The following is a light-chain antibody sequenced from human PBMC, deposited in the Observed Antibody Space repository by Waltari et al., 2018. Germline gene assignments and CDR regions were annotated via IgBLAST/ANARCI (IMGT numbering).Light chain of an antibody. J-gene: IGKJ1*01. Sequence: IVMTQSPGTLSVSPGQRASLSCRASETIYNFLAWYQQKPGQSPRLLIHGISTRAAGVPARFTGSGSGADFTLTIDSLQSEDFALYFCQQYFNWPLTFGQGTKVEI. CDR2: GIS. CDR3: QQYFNWPLT. CDR1: ETIYNF. V-gene: IGKV3-15*01.